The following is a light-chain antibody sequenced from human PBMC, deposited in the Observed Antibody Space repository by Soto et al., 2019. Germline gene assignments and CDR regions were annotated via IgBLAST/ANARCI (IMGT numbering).Light chain of an antibody. J-gene: IGKJ2*01. Sequence: EIVLTQSPGTLSLSPGERATLSCRASQSVSSSYLGWYQQKPGQAPRLLIYGASTRATGIPDRFSGSGSGTYFTLSISSLDSEDFAVYYCEQYGGSSLYTFGQGTKLEIK. CDR3: EQYGGSSLYT. CDR1: QSVSSSY. V-gene: IGKV3-20*01. CDR2: GAS.